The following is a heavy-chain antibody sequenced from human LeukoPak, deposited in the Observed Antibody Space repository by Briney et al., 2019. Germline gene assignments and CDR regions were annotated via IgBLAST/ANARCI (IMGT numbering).Heavy chain of an antibody. Sequence: GGSLRLSCAASGFTFSSHGMHWVRQAPGKGLEWVTFISYDGSNKDYADSVKGRFPISRDNSKNTLYLQVDSLRPEDTAVYYCARGGAAGIYGMDVWGQGA. D-gene: IGHD6-13*01. CDR3: ARGGAAGIYGMDV. CDR2: ISYDGSNK. J-gene: IGHJ6*02. CDR1: GFTFSSHG. V-gene: IGHV3-30*02.